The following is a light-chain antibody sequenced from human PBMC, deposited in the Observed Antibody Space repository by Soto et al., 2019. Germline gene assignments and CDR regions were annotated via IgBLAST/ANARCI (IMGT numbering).Light chain of an antibody. CDR1: SSDVGANNY. J-gene: IGLJ2*01. CDR2: EVS. CDR3: SSYINSITFVV. Sequence: QSALTQPASVSGSPGQPITISCTGTSSDVGANNYVSWYQHHPGKAPKLLIYEVSNRPSGVSSRFSGSKSGNTASLTISGLQAVDEADYYCSSYINSITFVVFGGGTKVTVL. V-gene: IGLV2-14*01.